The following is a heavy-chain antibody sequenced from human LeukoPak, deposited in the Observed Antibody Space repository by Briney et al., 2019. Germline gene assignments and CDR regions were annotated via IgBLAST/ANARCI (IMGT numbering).Heavy chain of an antibody. V-gene: IGHV3-21*01. D-gene: IGHD5-12*01. J-gene: IGHJ4*02. CDR2: ISSSSAYI. Sequence: GGSLRLSCAASGFTFSSYSMNWVRQAPGKGLEWVSSISSSSAYIYYADSLKGRFTISRDNAKNSLYLQMSSLRAEDTAVYYCARDYSGSGYELDYWGQGTLVTVSS. CDR3: ARDYSGSGYELDY. CDR1: GFTFSSYS.